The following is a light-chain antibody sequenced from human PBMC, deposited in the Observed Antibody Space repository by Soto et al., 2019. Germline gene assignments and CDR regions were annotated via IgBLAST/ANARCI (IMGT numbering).Light chain of an antibody. V-gene: IGKV1-39*01. CDR3: QQSYTIPLT. CDR1: QTINNY. Sequence: DIQMTQSPSSLSASVGDKITITCRASQTINNYLNWYQQKPGKAPNLLIYATSSLHSGVPSRFSGSGSGTDFTLTISSLQPEDFATYYCQQSYTIPLTFGPGTKVDIK. CDR2: ATS. J-gene: IGKJ3*01.